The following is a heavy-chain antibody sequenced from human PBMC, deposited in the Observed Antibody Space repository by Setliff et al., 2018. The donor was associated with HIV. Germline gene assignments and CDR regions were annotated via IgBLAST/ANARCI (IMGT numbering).Heavy chain of an antibody. CDR2: FDPEDGET. Sequence: ASVKVSCKISGYTLTELSIHWVRQAPGKGLEWMANFDPEDGETFYAQKFQGRLTMTEDTSTDTAYMELSSLGSEDTAVYYCAGGLVSQKVPFDPWGQGTLVTVSS. CDR1: GYTLTELS. V-gene: IGHV1-24*01. CDR3: AGGLVSQKVPFDP. D-gene: IGHD1-1*01. J-gene: IGHJ5*02.